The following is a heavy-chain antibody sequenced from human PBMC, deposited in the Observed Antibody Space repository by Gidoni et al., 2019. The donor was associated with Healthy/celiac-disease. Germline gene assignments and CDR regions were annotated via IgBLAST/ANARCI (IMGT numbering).Heavy chain of an antibody. J-gene: IGHJ4*02. CDR2: IKHSGST. D-gene: IGHD3-22*01. CDR1: GGSCSGYY. V-gene: IGHV4-34*01. Sequence: QVPLQLCGAGLPQPSETLSLTCAVYGGSCSGYYWSWMRQPPGKGREWIGEIKHSGSTNYNPSLKSRVTISVDTSKNQFSLKLSSVTAADTAMYYCATSGSWSVGLGLDYWGQGTLVTVSS. CDR3: ATSGSWSVGLGLDY.